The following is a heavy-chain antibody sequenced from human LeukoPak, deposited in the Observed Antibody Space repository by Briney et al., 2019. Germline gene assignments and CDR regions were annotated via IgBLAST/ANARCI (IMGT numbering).Heavy chain of an antibody. CDR3: ARHDILTSYHKPFDY. J-gene: IGHJ4*02. CDR1: GGTFSSYA. V-gene: IGHV1-69*05. D-gene: IGHD3-9*01. CDR2: IIPIFGTA. Sequence: EASVKVSCKASGGTFSSYAISWVRQAPGQGLEWMGRIIPIFGTANYAQKFQGRVTITTDESTSTAYMELSSLRSEDTAVYYCARHDILTSYHKPFDYWGQGTLVTVSS.